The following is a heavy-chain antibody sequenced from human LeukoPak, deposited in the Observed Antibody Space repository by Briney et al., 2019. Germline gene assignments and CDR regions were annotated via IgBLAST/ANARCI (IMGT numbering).Heavy chain of an antibody. D-gene: IGHD2-15*01. CDR1: GFTVSNKY. CDR2: ISYDGSKK. Sequence: PGGSLRLSCAASGFTVSNKYMTWVRQAPGKGLEWVAVISYDGSKKYYADSVKGRFTISRDNSKNTLYLQMNSLRGEDTAVYYCARGVVAATKPPLYYYYYMDVWGKGTTVTISS. J-gene: IGHJ6*03. CDR3: ARGVVAATKPPLYYYYYMDV. V-gene: IGHV3-30*03.